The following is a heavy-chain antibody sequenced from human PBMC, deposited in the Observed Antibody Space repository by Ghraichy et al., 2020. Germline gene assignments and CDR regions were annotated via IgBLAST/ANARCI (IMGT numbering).Heavy chain of an antibody. CDR1: GFTFSSYA. J-gene: IGHJ2*01. CDR3: AKLGHDSSGYYLTPYWYFDL. CDR2: ISGSGGST. D-gene: IGHD3-22*01. V-gene: IGHV3-23*01. Sequence: GGSLRLSCAASGFTFSSYAMSWVRQAPGKGLEWVSAISGSGGSTYYADSVKGRFTISRDNSKNTLYLQMNSLRAEDTAVYYCAKLGHDSSGYYLTPYWYFDLWGRGTLVTVSS.